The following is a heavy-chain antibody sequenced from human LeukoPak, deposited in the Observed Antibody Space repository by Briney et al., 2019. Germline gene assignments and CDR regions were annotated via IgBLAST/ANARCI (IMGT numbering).Heavy chain of an antibody. Sequence: GGSLRLSCAASGFTFSSYGMRWVRQAPGKGLEWVAFIRYDGSNKYYADSVKGRFTISRDNSKNTLYLQMNSLRAEDTAVYYCASLISGYPDYWGQGTLVTVSS. D-gene: IGHD3-22*01. CDR3: ASLISGYPDY. V-gene: IGHV3-30*02. CDR1: GFTFSSYG. J-gene: IGHJ4*02. CDR2: IRYDGSNK.